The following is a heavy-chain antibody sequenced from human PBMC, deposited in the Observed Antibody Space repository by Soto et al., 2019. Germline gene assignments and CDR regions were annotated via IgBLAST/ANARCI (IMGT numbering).Heavy chain of an antibody. Sequence: QVQLVQSGAEVKKPGASVKVSCKASRYTFTGYYMHWQRQAPGQGLEWMGWINPNSGGTNYAQKFQGRVTMTRDTSISTAYMELSRLRSDDTAVYYCAREDSSSWSYYYYYYGMDVWGQGTTVTVSS. CDR2: INPNSGGT. D-gene: IGHD6-13*01. V-gene: IGHV1-2*02. J-gene: IGHJ6*02. CDR3: AREDSSSWSYYYYYYGMDV. CDR1: RYTFTGYY.